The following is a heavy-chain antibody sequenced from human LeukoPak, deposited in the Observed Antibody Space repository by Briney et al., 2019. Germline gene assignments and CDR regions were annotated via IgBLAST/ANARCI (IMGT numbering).Heavy chain of an antibody. J-gene: IGHJ4*02. V-gene: IGHV3-74*01. CDR2: VNSDGSST. CDR3: VSGDYGNY. CDR1: GFAFSSYG. Sequence: PGGSLRLSCAASGFAFSSYGLHWVRQAPGKGLVWVSRVNSDGSSTNYADSVEGRFTVSRDNAKNTLFLQMNSLRVEDTALYYCVSGDYGNYWGQGTLVTVSS. D-gene: IGHD4-17*01.